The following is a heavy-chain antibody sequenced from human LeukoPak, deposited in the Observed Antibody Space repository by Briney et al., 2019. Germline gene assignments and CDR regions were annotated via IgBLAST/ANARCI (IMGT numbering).Heavy chain of an antibody. CDR3: ARRRYDTNGYYPSRGRYFDY. Sequence: GGSLRLSCAASGFTFSSYSMNWVRQAPGKGLEWVSSISSSSSYIYYADSVKGRFTISRDNAKNSLYLQMNSLRAEDTAVYYCARRRYDTNGYYPSRGRYFDYWGQGTLVTVSS. CDR1: GFTFSSYS. V-gene: IGHV3-21*01. CDR2: ISSSSSYI. J-gene: IGHJ4*02. D-gene: IGHD3-22*01.